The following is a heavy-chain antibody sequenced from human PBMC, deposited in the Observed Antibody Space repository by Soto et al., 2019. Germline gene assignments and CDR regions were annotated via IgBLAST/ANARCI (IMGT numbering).Heavy chain of an antibody. CDR1: GGTFSSYA. J-gene: IGHJ3*02. V-gene: IGHV1-69*13. D-gene: IGHD3-22*01. Sequence: SVKVSCKASGGTFSSYAISWVRQAPGQGLEWMGGIIPIFGTANYAQKFQGRVTITADESTSTAYMELSSLRSEDTAVYYCASPLNYYDSSGYPIPPDAFDIWGQGTMVTVSS. CDR3: ASPLNYYDSSGYPIPPDAFDI. CDR2: IIPIFGTA.